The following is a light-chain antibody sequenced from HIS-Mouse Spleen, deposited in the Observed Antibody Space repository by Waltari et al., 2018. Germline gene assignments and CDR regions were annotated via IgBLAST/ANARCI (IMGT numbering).Light chain of an antibody. CDR2: DFS. J-gene: IGLJ2*01. CDR3: CSYAGSYTWV. CDR1: SSDVGGYNY. V-gene: IGLV2-11*01. Sequence: QSALTQSRSVSGSPGQSVTISCTGTSSDVGGYNYVSWYQQHPGKAPTLMIYDFSKRPSGVPERFSGSKSGNTASLTISGLQAEDEADYYCCSYAGSYTWVFGGGTKLTVL.